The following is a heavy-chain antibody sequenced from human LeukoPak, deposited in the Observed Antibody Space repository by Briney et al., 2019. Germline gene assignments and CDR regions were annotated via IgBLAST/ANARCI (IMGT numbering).Heavy chain of an antibody. Sequence: GGSLRLSCAASGFTFSSYSMNWVRQAPGKGLEWVSSISSSSSYIYYADSVKGRFTISRDNAKNSLYLQMNSLRAEDTAVYYCASPGYYTATSGYAFDIWGQGTMVTVSS. V-gene: IGHV3-21*01. J-gene: IGHJ3*02. CDR1: GFTFSSYS. CDR3: ASPGYYTATSGYAFDI. CDR2: ISSSSSYI. D-gene: IGHD3-3*01.